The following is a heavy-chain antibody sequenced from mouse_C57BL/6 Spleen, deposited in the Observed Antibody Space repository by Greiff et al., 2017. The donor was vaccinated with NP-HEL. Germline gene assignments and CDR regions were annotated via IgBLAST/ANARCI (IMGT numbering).Heavy chain of an antibody. CDR3: ARHRRGNYDYAMDY. CDR2: IWSDGST. V-gene: IGHV2-6-1*01. CDR1: GFSLTSYG. Sequence: VHLVESGPGLVAPSQSLSITCTVSGFSLTSYGVHWVRQPPGKGLEWLVVIWSDGSTTYNSALKSRLSISKDNSKSQVFLKMNSLQTDDTAMYYCARHRRGNYDYAMDYWGQGTSVTVSS. D-gene: IGHD2-1*01. J-gene: IGHJ4*01.